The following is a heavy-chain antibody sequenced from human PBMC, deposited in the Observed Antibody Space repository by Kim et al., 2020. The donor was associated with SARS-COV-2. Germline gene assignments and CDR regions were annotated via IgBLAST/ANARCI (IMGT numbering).Heavy chain of an antibody. D-gene: IGHD5-12*01. CDR2: IYYSGST. CDR1: GGSISSSSYY. CDR3: ARHKVGGYDFRGSPPDY. V-gene: IGHV4-39*01. Sequence: SETLSLTCTVSGGSISSSSYYWGWIRQPPGKGLEWIGSIYYSGSTYYNPSLKSRVTISVDTSKNQFSLKLSSVTAADTAVYYCARHKVGGYDFRGSPPDYWGQGTLVTVSS. J-gene: IGHJ4*02.